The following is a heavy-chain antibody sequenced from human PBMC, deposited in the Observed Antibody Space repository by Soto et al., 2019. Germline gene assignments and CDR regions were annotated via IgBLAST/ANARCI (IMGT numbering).Heavy chain of an antibody. CDR1: GGSISTSLYY. J-gene: IGHJ5*02. CDR3: ERQVRIPGTGHNWFDP. D-gene: IGHD1-7*01. Sequence: SETLSLTCSVSGGSISTSLYYWGWIRQPPGKGLEYIGSMYHSGSTYYNPSLKSRVTISIDTSKNQFSLKLSSVTAADTAVYYSERQVRIPGTGHNWFDPWGQGSLVTVS. V-gene: IGHV4-39*01. CDR2: MYHSGST.